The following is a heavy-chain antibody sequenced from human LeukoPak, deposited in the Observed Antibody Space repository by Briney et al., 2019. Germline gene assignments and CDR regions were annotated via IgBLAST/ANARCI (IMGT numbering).Heavy chain of an antibody. CDR3: ARYGDYLSEHNWFDP. CDR1: GGSISSSSYY. CDR2: IYYSGST. V-gene: IGHV4-39*07. D-gene: IGHD4-17*01. Sequence: HPSETLSLTCTVSGGSISSSSYYWGWIRQPPGKGLEWIGSIYYSGSTYYNPSLKSRVTISVDTSKNQFSLNLSSVTAADTAVYYCARYGDYLSEHNWFDPWGPGTLVTVSS. J-gene: IGHJ5*02.